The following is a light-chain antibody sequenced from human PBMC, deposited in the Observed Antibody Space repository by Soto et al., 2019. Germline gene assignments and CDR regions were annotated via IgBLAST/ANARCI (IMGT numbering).Light chain of an antibody. J-gene: IGLJ1*01. Sequence: QSALTQPRSVSGSPGQSVTISCTGTSSDVGGYNYVSWYQQHPAKAPKLLIYDVTKRPSGVPDRFSGSKSGNTASLIISGLQAEDEDDYYCCSYSGTYSLYVFGTGTKVTVL. CDR3: CSYSGTYSLYV. CDR1: SSDVGGYNY. V-gene: IGLV2-11*01. CDR2: DVT.